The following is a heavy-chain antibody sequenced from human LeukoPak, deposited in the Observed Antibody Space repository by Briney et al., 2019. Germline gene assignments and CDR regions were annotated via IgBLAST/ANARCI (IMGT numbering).Heavy chain of an antibody. V-gene: IGHV4-39*07. J-gene: IGHJ6*02. D-gene: IGHD6-19*01. CDR3: ASGIAVHYYYGMDV. Sequence: SETLSLTCTVSGGSISSSSYYWGWIRQPPGKGLEWIGSIYYSGSTYYNPSLKSRVTMSVDTSKNQFSLKLSSVTAADTAVYYRASGIAVHYYYGMDVWGQGTTVTVSS. CDR2: IYYSGST. CDR1: GGSISSSSYY.